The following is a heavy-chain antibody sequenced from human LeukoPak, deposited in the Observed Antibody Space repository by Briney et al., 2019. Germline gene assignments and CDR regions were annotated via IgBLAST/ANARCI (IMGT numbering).Heavy chain of an antibody. J-gene: IGHJ4*02. Sequence: GGSLRLSCAASGFTFSSYGMHWVRQAPGRGLEWVAFIRYDGSNKYYADSVKGRFTISRDNSKNTLYLQMDSLRAEDTAVYYCAKDPSFRPGYFDYWGQGTLVTVSS. V-gene: IGHV3-30*02. CDR3: AKDPSFRPGYFDY. CDR1: GFTFSSYG. CDR2: IRYDGSNK.